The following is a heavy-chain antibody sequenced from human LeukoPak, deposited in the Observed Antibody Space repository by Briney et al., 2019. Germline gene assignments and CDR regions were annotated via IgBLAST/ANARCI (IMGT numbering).Heavy chain of an antibody. V-gene: IGHV3-74*01. CDR3: AKRGAAAGTGDAFDI. CDR2: INSDGSST. Sequence: GGSLRLSCAASGFTFSSYWMHWVRQAPGKGLVWVSRINSDGSSTNYADSVKGRFTISRDNAKNSLYLQMNSLRAEDTALYYCAKRGAAAGTGDAFDIWGQGTMVTVSS. D-gene: IGHD6-13*01. J-gene: IGHJ3*02. CDR1: GFTFSSYW.